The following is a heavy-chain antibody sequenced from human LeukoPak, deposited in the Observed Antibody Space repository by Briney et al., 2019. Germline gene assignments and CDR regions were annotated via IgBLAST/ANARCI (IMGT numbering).Heavy chain of an antibody. D-gene: IGHD6-13*01. CDR3: ARGYSSSWYDY. CDR1: GGSISSGDYY. V-gene: IGHV4-30-4*08. CDR2: IYYSGST. J-gene: IGHJ4*02. Sequence: SQTLSLTCTVSGGSISSGDYYWSWIRQPPGKGLVWIGHIYYSGSTYYNPSLKSRVTISVDTSKNQFSLKLSSVTAADTAVYYCARGYSSSWYDYWGQGTLVTVSS.